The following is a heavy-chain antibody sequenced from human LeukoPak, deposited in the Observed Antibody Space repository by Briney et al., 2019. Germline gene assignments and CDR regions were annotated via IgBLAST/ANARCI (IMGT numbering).Heavy chain of an antibody. D-gene: IGHD6-19*01. CDR1: GFTFSSYG. J-gene: IGHJ4*02. Sequence: GGSLRLSCAASGFTFSSYGMHWVRQAPGKGLEWLAVIWYDGSNKYYADSVKGRFTISRDNSKNTLYLQMNSLRAEDTAVYYCASMAVAGSFDYWGQGTLVTVSS. V-gene: IGHV3-33*01. CDR3: ASMAVAGSFDY. CDR2: IWYDGSNK.